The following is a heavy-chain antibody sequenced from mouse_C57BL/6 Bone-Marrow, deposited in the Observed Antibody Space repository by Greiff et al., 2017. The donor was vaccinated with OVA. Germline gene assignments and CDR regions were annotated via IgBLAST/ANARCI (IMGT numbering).Heavy chain of an antibody. D-gene: IGHD3-2*02. J-gene: IGHJ3*01. CDR2: ISSGSSTI. Sequence: EVQGVESGGGLVKPGGSLKLSCAASGFTFSDYGMHWVRQAPEKGLEWVAYISSGSSTIYYADTVKGRFTISRDNAKNNLFLQITSLRSEDTAMYYCARRQLRFWFAYWGQGTLVTVSA. CDR1: GFTFSDYG. CDR3: ARRQLRFWFAY. V-gene: IGHV5-17*01.